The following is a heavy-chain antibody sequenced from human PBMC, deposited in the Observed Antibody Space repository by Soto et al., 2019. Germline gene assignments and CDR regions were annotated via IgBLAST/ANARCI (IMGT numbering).Heavy chain of an antibody. Sequence: QVQLVQSGAEVKKPGASVKVSCKASGYTFINYYIHWVRQAPGQGLEWMGTINPTGGRTIYALRFRGRVTMTRDTSTNIVYMDLSSLRPEDTAVYYCARRNYYDSSLDYWGQGSLVTVSA. V-gene: IGHV1-46*01. CDR2: INPTGGRT. D-gene: IGHD3-22*01. CDR3: ARRNYYDSSLDY. CDR1: GYTFINYY. J-gene: IGHJ4*02.